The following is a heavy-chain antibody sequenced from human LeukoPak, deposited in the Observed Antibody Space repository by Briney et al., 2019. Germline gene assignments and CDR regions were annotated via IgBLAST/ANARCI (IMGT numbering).Heavy chain of an antibody. CDR2: ISYDGSNK. D-gene: IGHD2-8*01. J-gene: IGHJ3*02. CDR1: GFTFSDYG. Sequence: GGSLRLSCAASGFTFSDYGMHWVRQAPGKGLEWVAVISYDGSNKYYADSVKGRFTISRDNSKNTLYLQMNSLRAEDTAVYYCAKDDASWRPPNDAFDIWGQGTMVTVSS. CDR3: AKDDASWRPPNDAFDI. V-gene: IGHV3-30*18.